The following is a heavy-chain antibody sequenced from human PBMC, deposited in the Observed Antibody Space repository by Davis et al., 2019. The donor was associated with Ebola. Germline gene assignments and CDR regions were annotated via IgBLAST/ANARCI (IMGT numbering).Heavy chain of an antibody. CDR1: GYTFSNYG. Sequence: AASVKVSCKASGYTFSNYGITWVRQAPGQGLEWMGWISAYNGDTDYTQKLQGRVTMTTDTSTSTAYMELRSLRSDDTAVYYCVRSLGYCTSITCYLLHFDYWGQGTLVTVSS. CDR2: ISAYNGDT. J-gene: IGHJ4*02. CDR3: VRSLGYCTSITCYLLHFDY. D-gene: IGHD2-2*01. V-gene: IGHV1-18*04.